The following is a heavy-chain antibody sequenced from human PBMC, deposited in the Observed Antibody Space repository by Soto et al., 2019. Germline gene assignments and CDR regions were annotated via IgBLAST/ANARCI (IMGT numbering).Heavy chain of an antibody. CDR3: ARDPFSDAFDI. CDR2: ISSSSSYI. J-gene: IGHJ3*02. Sequence: PGGSLRLSCAASGFTFSSYSMNWVRQAPGKGLEWVSSISSSSSYIYYADSVKGRFTISRDNAKNSLYLRMNSLRAEDTAVYYCARDPFSDAFDIWGQGTMVTVSS. V-gene: IGHV3-21*01. D-gene: IGHD3-3*02. CDR1: GFTFSSYS.